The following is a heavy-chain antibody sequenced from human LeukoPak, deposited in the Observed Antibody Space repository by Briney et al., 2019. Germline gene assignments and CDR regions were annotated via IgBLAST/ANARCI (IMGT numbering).Heavy chain of an antibody. V-gene: IGHV4-59*01. CDR3: ARTWSAAGDDY. J-gene: IGHJ4*02. D-gene: IGHD6-13*01. CDR1: GGSISSYY. CDR2: IYYCGST. Sequence: KPSETLSLTCTVSGGSISSYYWSWIRQPPGKGLEWIGYIYYCGSTNYNPSLKSRVTISVDTSKNQFSLKLSSVTAADTAVYYCARTWSAAGDDYWGQGTLVTVSS.